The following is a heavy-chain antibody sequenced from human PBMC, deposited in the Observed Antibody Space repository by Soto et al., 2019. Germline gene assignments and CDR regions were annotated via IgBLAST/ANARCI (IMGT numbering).Heavy chain of an antibody. CDR2: ISYDGSNK. J-gene: IGHJ5*02. Sequence: GGSLRLSCAASGFTFSSYAMHWVRQAPGKGLEWVAVISYDGSNKYYADSVKGRFTISRDNSKNTLYLQMNSLRAEDTAVYYCARDPAPVSVAAAGKGWFDPWGQGTLVTVSS. CDR3: ARDPAPVSVAAAGKGWFDP. CDR1: GFTFSSYA. D-gene: IGHD6-13*01. V-gene: IGHV3-30-3*01.